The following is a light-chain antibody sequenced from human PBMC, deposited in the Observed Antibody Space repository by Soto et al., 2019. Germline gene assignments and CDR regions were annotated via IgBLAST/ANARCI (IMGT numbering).Light chain of an antibody. CDR3: LKVRLYPWK. Sequence: AIQITHFPSSLPASVGDSVTITFLASQSIGNALGWYQQKPGQDPKLLINAESILEGGVPSRFRASDSGTIYTLTISSLQPEDVATYFCLKVRLYPWKFGEGTKVDIK. J-gene: IGKJ1*01. CDR1: QSIGNA. CDR2: AES. V-gene: IGKV1-6*01.